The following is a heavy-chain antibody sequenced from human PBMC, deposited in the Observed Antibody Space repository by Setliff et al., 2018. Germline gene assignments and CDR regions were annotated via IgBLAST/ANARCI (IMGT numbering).Heavy chain of an antibody. Sequence: PSETLSLTCTVSGGSISSSYWSWIRQPPGKRLEWIGYFDQSGSMNYNPSLKGRVTMSVDTSNNPLSLKLTSVSAADTAVYYCARAYYYGSGNSHKYYMDVWGKGTAVTVSS. V-gene: IGHV4-4*09. D-gene: IGHD3-10*01. J-gene: IGHJ6*03. CDR2: FDQSGSM. CDR1: GGSISSSY. CDR3: ARAYYYGSGNSHKYYMDV.